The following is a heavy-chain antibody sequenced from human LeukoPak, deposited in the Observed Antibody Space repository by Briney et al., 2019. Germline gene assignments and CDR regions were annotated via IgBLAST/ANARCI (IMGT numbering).Heavy chain of an antibody. D-gene: IGHD3-22*01. Sequence: AASVKVSCKASGGTFSSYAISWVRQAPGQGLEWMGGIIPIFGTANYAQKFQGRVTITTDESTSTAYMELSSLRSEDTAVYYCARTDYYDSSGYYPWGQGTLVTVSS. CDR1: GGTFSSYA. CDR3: ARTDYYDSSGYYP. J-gene: IGHJ5*02. CDR2: IIPIFGTA. V-gene: IGHV1-69*05.